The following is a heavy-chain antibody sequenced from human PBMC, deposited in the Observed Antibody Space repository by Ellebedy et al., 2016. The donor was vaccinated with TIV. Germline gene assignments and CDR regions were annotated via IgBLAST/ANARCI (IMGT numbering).Heavy chain of an antibody. D-gene: IGHD5-18*01. J-gene: IGHJ4*02. V-gene: IGHV1-69*13. CDR1: GGAFSNYA. Sequence: AASVKVSCKASGGAFSNYAFNWVRQAPGQGLEWMGGIIPTFGRVQYAQKFQDRVTIAAVESTNTAYMELSSLRSEDTAVFYCARSLGTLTAGGWLYFDYWGQGTLVTVSS. CDR2: IIPTFGRV. CDR3: ARSLGTLTAGGWLYFDY.